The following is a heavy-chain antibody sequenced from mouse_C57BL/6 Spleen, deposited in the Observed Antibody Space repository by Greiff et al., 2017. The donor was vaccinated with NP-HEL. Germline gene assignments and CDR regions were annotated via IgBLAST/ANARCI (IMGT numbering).Heavy chain of an antibody. J-gene: IGHJ4*01. CDR2: IYPGDGDT. D-gene: IGHD3-2*02. V-gene: IGHV1-82*01. CDR1: GYAFSSSW. CDR3: ARSGDSSDYGNAMDY. Sequence: QVQLQQSGPELVKPGASVKISCKASGYAFSSSWMNWVKQRPGKGLEWIGRIYPGDGDTNYNGKFKGKATLTADKSSSTAYMQLSSLTSEDSAVYFCARSGDSSDYGNAMDYWGQGTSVTVSS.